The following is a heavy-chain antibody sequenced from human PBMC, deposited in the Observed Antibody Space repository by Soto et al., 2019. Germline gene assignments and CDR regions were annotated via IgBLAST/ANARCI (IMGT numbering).Heavy chain of an antibody. J-gene: IGHJ4*02. V-gene: IGHV3-48*01. Sequence: PGGSLRLSCAASGFTFSIYIMNWVRQTPGKGLEFVSYISNDDIYYAGSVKGRLTVSRDNAKNSLYLQMNSLRAEDTAAYYCARPTYYYDSSGPPAYWGQGTLVTVSS. CDR3: ARPTYYYDSSGPPAY. CDR2: ISNDDI. CDR1: GFTFSIYI. D-gene: IGHD3-22*01.